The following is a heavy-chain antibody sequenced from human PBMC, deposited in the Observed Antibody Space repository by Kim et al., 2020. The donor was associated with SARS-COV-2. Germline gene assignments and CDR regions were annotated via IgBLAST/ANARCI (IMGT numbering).Heavy chain of an antibody. V-gene: IGHV4-39*01. CDR3: ARHLRNWYFDL. Sequence: TAYTPSLKGRVTISVDTSENQLSLRLSSVTAADTAVYYCARHLRNWYFDLWGRGTLVTVSS. CDR2: T. J-gene: IGHJ2*01.